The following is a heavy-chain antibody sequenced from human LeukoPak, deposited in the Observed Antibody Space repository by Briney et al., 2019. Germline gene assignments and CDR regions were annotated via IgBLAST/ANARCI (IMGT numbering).Heavy chain of an antibody. CDR1: GGSISSYY. CDR2: MYYSGST. J-gene: IGHJ4*02. CDR3: ASLYSGSYDTGSFDYFNY. Sequence: SETLSLTCIVSGGSISSYYWSWIRQPPGKGLEWIGYMYYSGSTNYNPSLKSRVTISVDTSKNQFSLKLSSVTAADTAVYYCASLYSGSYDTGSFDYFNYWGQGTLVTVSS. V-gene: IGHV4-59*01. D-gene: IGHD1-26*01.